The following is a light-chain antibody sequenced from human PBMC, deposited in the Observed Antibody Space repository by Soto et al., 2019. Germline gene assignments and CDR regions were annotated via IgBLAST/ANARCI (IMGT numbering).Light chain of an antibody. V-gene: IGLV2-14*01. Sequence: QSALTQPASVSGSPGQSITISCTGTSSDVGGYNYVSWYQQHPGKAPKLMIYDVSNRPSGVSNHFSGSKSGNTASLTISGFQAEDEADYYCSSYTSSSTLGVFGTGTKVTVL. CDR3: SSYTSSSTLGV. J-gene: IGLJ1*01. CDR1: SSDVGGYNY. CDR2: DVS.